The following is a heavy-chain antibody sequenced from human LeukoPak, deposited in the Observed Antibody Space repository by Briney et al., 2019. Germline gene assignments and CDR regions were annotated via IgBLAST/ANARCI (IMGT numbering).Heavy chain of an antibody. CDR3: ARGDYCGGDCYSRPDH. CDR2: INHSGSA. V-gene: IGHV4-34*01. Sequence: PSETLSLTCAVYGGSFSGFYWSWLRQPPGKGLEWLGEINHSGSANYNPSLKSRLTISVDTSKNQFSLKLSSVTAADTAVYYCARGDYCGGDCYSRPDHWGRGTLVTVSS. D-gene: IGHD2-21*02. CDR1: GGSFSGFY. J-gene: IGHJ4*02.